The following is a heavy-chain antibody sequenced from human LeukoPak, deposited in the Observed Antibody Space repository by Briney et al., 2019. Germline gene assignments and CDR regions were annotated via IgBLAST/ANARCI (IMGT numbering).Heavy chain of an antibody. CDR1: GGSISLYY. Sequence: ETLSLTCTVSGGSISLYYWTWIRQPPGEGLEWIGYNSPNGNTNYNPSLKSRVTISVDMSKNQFSLRLGSVTAADTAVYYCARAGSGWSFDYWGQGTLVTVSS. CDR2: NSPNGNT. J-gene: IGHJ4*02. CDR3: ARAGSGWSFDY. V-gene: IGHV4-59*01. D-gene: IGHD6-19*01.